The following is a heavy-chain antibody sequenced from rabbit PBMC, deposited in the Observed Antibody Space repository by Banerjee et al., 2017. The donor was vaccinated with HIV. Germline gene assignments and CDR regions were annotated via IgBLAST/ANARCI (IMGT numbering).Heavy chain of an antibody. Sequence: QSLEESGGDLVKPGASLTLTCTASGFSFSSSYWISWVRQAPGKGLEWLACIYTGSSITDYASWAKGRFTISKTSSTTVTLQMTSLTAADTATYFCARWVDGGSGFNLWGPGTLVTVS. CDR2: IYTGSSIT. J-gene: IGHJ4*01. CDR1: GFSFSSSYW. V-gene: IGHV1S40*01. CDR3: ARWVDGGSGFNL. D-gene: IGHD4-2*01.